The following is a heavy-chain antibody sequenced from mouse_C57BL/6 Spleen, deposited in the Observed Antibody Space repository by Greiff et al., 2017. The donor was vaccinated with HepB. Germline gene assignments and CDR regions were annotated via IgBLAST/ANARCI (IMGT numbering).Heavy chain of an antibody. J-gene: IGHJ4*01. CDR3: ASIFPAYYSNYGGVDY. Sequence: VQLQQPGAELVKPGASVKMSCKASGYTFTSYWITWVKQRPGQGLEWIGDIYPGSGSTNYNEKFKSKATLTVDTSSSTAYMQLSSLTSEDSAVYYCASIFPAYYSNYGGVDYWGQGTSVTVSS. CDR1: GYTFTSYW. V-gene: IGHV1-55*01. D-gene: IGHD2-5*01. CDR2: IYPGSGST.